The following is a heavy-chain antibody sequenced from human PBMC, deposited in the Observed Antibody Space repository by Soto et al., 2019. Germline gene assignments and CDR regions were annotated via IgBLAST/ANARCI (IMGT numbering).Heavy chain of an antibody. CDR1: GGSISSYY. CDR2: IYYSGGT. J-gene: IGHJ4*02. D-gene: IGHD1-26*01. Sequence: QVQLQESDPGLVKPSETLSLTCTVSGGSISSYYWSWIRQPPGKGLEWIGYIYYSGGTNYNPSLKSRVTISVDSSKNHFSLKLSSVTAADTAVYYCARRYGGNLDYWGQGTLVTVSS. V-gene: IGHV4-59*08. CDR3: ARRYGGNLDY.